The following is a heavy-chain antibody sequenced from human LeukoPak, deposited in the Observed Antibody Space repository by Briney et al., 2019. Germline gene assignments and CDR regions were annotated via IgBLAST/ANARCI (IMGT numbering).Heavy chain of an antibody. D-gene: IGHD1-20*01. CDR1: GYTFTGYY. CDR3: ARDRPHNWNDVMVWY. V-gene: IGHV1-2*02. Sequence: ASVKVSCKASGYTFTGYYMHWVRQAPGQGLEWMGWINPNSGGTNYAQKFQGRVTMTRDTSISTAYMELSRLRSDDTAVYYCARDRPHNWNDVMVWYWGQGTLVTVSS. J-gene: IGHJ4*02. CDR2: INPNSGGT.